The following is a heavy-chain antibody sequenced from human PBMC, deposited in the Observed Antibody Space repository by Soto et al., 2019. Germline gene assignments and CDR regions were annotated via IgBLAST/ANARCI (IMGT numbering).Heavy chain of an antibody. D-gene: IGHD1-26*01. CDR2: MNPDSTNT. V-gene: IGHV1-8*01. J-gene: IGHJ4*02. Sequence: QVQLVQSGAEVKQPGASVKVSCRTSGYTFTNYDISWVRQATGLGLEWMGWMNPDSTNTGYAQKFQGRVTMTRDTSISTAYMELTSLTSDDTAIYYCARAIRDQLLSDYWGQGTLVTVSP. CDR3: ARAIRDQLLSDY. CDR1: GYTFTNYD.